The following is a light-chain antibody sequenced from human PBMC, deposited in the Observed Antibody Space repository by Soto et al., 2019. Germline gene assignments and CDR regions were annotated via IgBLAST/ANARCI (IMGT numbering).Light chain of an antibody. Sequence: QSALTQPDSVSASPGQSITISCSGTNSDIGAYDYVSWYQQHPGKPPKLIMYNVNNRPSGVSIRFSGSKSANTASLTISGLQTEDEADYYCLSHTTRRIYVFGPGTKLTVL. CDR1: NSDIGAYDY. CDR2: NVN. V-gene: IGLV2-14*03. CDR3: LSHTTRRIYV. J-gene: IGLJ1*01.